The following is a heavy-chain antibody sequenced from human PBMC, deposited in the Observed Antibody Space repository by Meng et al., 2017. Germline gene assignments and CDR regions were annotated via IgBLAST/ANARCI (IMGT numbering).Heavy chain of an antibody. CDR3: ARGYYDFWSGYYGREDWFDP. CDR1: GYTFTSYD. J-gene: IGHJ5*02. Sequence: ASVKVSCKASGYTFTSYDINWVRQATGQGLEWMGWMNPNSGNTGYAQKFQGRVTMTRNTSISTAYMELSSLRSEDTAVDYCARGYYDFWSGYYGREDWFDPWGQGTLVTVSS. V-gene: IGHV1-8*01. CDR2: MNPNSGNT. D-gene: IGHD3-3*01.